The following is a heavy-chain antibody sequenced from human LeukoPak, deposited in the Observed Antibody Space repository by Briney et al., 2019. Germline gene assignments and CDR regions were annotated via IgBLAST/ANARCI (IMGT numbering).Heavy chain of an antibody. D-gene: IGHD7-27*01. Sequence: QPGGSLRLSCAASGFTFSSYSMNGGRQAPGKGLEWVSYISSSSSTIYYADSVRGRFTISRDNAKNSLYLQMNSLRGEDTAVYYCARKTGGSLDIWGQGTMVTVSS. CDR3: ARKTGGSLDI. V-gene: IGHV3-48*01. J-gene: IGHJ3*02. CDR2: ISSSSSTI. CDR1: GFTFSSYS.